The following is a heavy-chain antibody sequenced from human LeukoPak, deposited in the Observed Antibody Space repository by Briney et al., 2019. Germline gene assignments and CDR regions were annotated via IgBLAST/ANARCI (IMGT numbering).Heavy chain of an antibody. D-gene: IGHD2-15*01. Sequence: GGSLRLSCAASRFTFSTSWMSWVRQAPEKGLEWVANINPDGSVKYYVDSVKGRFTISRDNTKNSLYLQMDSLRDEDTAVYYCATSRHSGGNEWGQGTLVTVSS. J-gene: IGHJ4*02. CDR1: RFTFSTSW. CDR3: ATSRHSGGNE. CDR2: INPDGSVK. V-gene: IGHV3-7*01.